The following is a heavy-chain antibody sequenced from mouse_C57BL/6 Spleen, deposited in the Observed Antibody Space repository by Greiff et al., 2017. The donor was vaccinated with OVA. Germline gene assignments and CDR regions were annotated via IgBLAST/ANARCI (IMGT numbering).Heavy chain of an antibody. J-gene: IGHJ4*01. CDR2: IRSKSNNYAT. CDR3: VRHKEGSSPLYYAMDY. Sequence: EVQLVESGGGLVQPKGSLKLSCAASGFSFNTYAMNWVRQAPGKGLEWVARIRSKSNNYATYYADSVKDRFTISRDDSESMLYLQMNNLKTEDTAMYYCVRHKEGSSPLYYAMDYWGQGTSVTVSS. D-gene: IGHD1-1*01. V-gene: IGHV10-1*01. CDR1: GFSFNTYA.